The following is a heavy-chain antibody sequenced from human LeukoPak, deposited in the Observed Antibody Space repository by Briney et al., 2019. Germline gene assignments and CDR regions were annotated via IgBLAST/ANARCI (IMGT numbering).Heavy chain of an antibody. CDR1: GGSISSGSYY. Sequence: SETLSLTCTVSGGSISSGSYYWSWIRQPAGKGLEWIGRIYTSGSTNYNPSLKSRVTISVDTSKNQFSLKLSSVTAADTAVYYCATDRSDTRSALIVVVPAARGAFDIWGQGTMVTVSS. V-gene: IGHV4-61*02. J-gene: IGHJ3*02. CDR3: ATDRSDTRSALIVVVPAARGAFDI. D-gene: IGHD2-2*01. CDR2: IYTSGST.